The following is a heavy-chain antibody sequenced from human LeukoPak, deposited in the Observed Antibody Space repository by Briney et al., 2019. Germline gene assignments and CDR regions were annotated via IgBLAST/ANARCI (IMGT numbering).Heavy chain of an antibody. CDR1: GFTFSTYW. CDR2: IKQDGSEK. J-gene: IGHJ2*01. CDR3: ARAGSSSWYGDWYFDL. Sequence: PGGSLRLSCAASGFTFSTYWMSWVRQAPGKGLEWVANIKQDGSEKYYVDSVKGRFTISRDNAKNSLYLQMNSLRAEDTAVYYCARAGSSSWYGDWYFDLWGRGTLVTVSS. D-gene: IGHD6-13*01. V-gene: IGHV3-7*01.